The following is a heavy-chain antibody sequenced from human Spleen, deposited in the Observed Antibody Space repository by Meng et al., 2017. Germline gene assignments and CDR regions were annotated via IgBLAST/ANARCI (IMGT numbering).Heavy chain of an antibody. V-gene: IGHV4-39*07. CDR3: LRGSGGSV. CDR1: GDSISSSNYY. Sequence: QLQLQESGPGLVRPSETLSLICTVSGDSISSSNYYWAWVRQPPGKGLEWIGEIPHRGSSAYNPSLKSRVSMSIDKSKNQFSLKLTSVTAADTAVYHCLRGSGGSVWGQGTLVTVSS. J-gene: IGHJ1*01. CDR2: IPHRGSS. D-gene: IGHD3-10*01.